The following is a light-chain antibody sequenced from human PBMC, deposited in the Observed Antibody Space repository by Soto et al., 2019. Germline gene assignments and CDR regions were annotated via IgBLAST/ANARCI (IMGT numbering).Light chain of an antibody. CDR2: EVR. V-gene: IGLV2-14*01. J-gene: IGLJ2*01. CDR3: SSYTSVTDLVV. Sequence: QSALTQPASVSGSPGQSITISCSGASSDIGDYNFVSWYQQHPGKGPKLIIYEVRIRPSGVSNRFSGSKSGKTATLTISGLQPEDEADYYCSSYTSVTDLVVYGGGTQLTVL. CDR1: SSDIGDYNF.